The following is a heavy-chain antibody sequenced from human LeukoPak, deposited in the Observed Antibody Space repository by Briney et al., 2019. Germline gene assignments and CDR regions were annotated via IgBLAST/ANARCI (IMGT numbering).Heavy chain of an antibody. CDR2: ISSSSSYI. J-gene: IGHJ4*02. CDR3: ARAEGDSSSWYRY. CDR1: GFTVSSNY. V-gene: IGHV3-21*01. Sequence: GGSLRLSCAASGFTVSSNYMSWVRQAPGKGLEWVSSISSSSSYIYYADSVKGRFTISRDNAKNSLYLQMNSLRAEDTAVYYCARAEGDSSSWYRYWGQGTLVTVSS. D-gene: IGHD6-13*01.